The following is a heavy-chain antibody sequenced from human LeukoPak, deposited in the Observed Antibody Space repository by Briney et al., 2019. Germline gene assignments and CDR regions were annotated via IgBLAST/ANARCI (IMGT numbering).Heavy chain of an antibody. CDR3: ARSSNLHYFDY. J-gene: IGHJ4*02. CDR1: GDSVSNNSAT. Sequence: SQTLSLTCAISGDSVSNNSATWIWIRQSPSRGLQWLGRTYYRSKWYNDYAVSVKSRITLNVDTSKNQFSLQLNSVTPEDTAVYYCARSSNLHYFDYWGQGTQVTVSS. CDR2: TYYRSKWYN. V-gene: IGHV6-1*01.